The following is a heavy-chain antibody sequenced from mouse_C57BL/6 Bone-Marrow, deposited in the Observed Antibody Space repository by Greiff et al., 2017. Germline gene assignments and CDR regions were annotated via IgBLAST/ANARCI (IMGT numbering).Heavy chain of an antibody. CDR1: GFTFSDYG. J-gene: IGHJ4*01. D-gene: IGHD1-1*01. CDR2: ISSGSSTI. V-gene: IGHV5-17*01. Sequence: EVKLMESGGGLVKPGGSLKLSCAASGFTFSDYGMHWVRQAPEKGLEWVAYISSGSSTIYYADTVKGRFPISRDNAKNTLFLQMTSLRSEDTAMYYCAITTVVATDAMDYWGQGTSVTVSS. CDR3: AITTVVATDAMDY.